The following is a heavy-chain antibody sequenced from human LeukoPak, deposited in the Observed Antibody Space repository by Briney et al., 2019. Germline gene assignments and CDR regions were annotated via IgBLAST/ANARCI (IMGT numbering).Heavy chain of an antibody. D-gene: IGHD5-24*01. CDR3: ARDLFSGAEMATLDY. V-gene: IGHV3-64*01. Sequence: GGSLRLSCAASGFAFSTYAIYWVRHVPGKGLEYVSGINGNGDYTDYANSVKGRFTISRDNFKNTVYLQMGSLRAEDMAVYYCARDLFSGAEMATLDYWGQGTLVTVSS. CDR2: INGNGDYT. J-gene: IGHJ4*02. CDR1: GFAFSTYA.